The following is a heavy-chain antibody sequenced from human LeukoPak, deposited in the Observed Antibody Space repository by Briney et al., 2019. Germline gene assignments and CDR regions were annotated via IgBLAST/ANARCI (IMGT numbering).Heavy chain of an antibody. Sequence: ASVKVSCKASGYTFTGYYMHWVRQAPGQGLDWMGWINPSSGGTNYAQKFHGRVTMTRVTSISTVYMELSRLRSDDTAIYYCPRHVGEYCSSVSCYASDYWGQGTMVNVSS. V-gene: IGHV1-2*02. CDR1: GYTFTGYY. CDR2: INPSSGGT. J-gene: IGHJ4*02. D-gene: IGHD2-2*01. CDR3: PRHVGEYCSSVSCYASDY.